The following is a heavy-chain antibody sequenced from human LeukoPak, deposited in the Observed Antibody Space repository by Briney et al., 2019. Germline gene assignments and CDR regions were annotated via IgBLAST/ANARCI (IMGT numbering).Heavy chain of an antibody. Sequence: SGPTLVNPTQTLTLTCTFSGFSLSTSGMSVSWIRQPPGKALEWLARIDWDDDKYYSTSLKTRLTISKDTSKNQVVLTMTNIDPVDTATYYRARIAVAGKSYFDYWGQGTLVTVSS. V-gene: IGHV2-70*11. D-gene: IGHD6-19*01. CDR1: GFSLSTSGMS. CDR2: IDWDDDK. J-gene: IGHJ4*02. CDR3: ARIAVAGKSYFDY.